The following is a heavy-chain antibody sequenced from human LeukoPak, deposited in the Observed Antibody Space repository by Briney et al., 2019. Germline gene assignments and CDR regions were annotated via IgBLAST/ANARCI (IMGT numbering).Heavy chain of an antibody. Sequence: GASVKVSCKASGYTFTSYGISLVRQAPGQGLEWMGWISAYNGNTNYAQKLQGRVTMTTNTSTSTAYMELRSLRSDDTAVYYCARVATNYDFWSGYYSHYYYYGMDVWGQGTTVTVSS. CDR3: ARVATNYDFWSGYYSHYYYYGMDV. D-gene: IGHD3-3*01. CDR2: ISAYNGNT. V-gene: IGHV1-18*01. CDR1: GYTFTSYG. J-gene: IGHJ6*02.